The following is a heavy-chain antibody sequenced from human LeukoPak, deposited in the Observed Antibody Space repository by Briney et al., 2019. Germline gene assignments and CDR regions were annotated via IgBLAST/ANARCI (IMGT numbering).Heavy chain of an antibody. CDR2: IYPGDSDT. CDR3: ARHNLVSDYFDY. J-gene: IGHJ4*02. V-gene: IGHV5-51*01. CDR1: GYSFPIYW. Sequence: GESLKISCKGSGYSFPIYWLGWVRQMPGKGLEWMGIIYPGDSDTRYSPSFQGQVTISADKSISTAYLQWSSLKASDTAMYYCARHNLVSDYFDYWGQGTLVTVSS. D-gene: IGHD6-13*01.